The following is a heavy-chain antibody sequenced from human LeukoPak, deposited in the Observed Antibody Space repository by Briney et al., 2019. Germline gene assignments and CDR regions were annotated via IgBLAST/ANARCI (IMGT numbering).Heavy chain of an antibody. CDR3: ARDGYDFWSGYDYYYYYMDV. CDR2: MSYDGSNK. Sequence: GGSLRLSCAASGFTFSSYAMHWVRQAPGKGLEWVAVMSYDGSNKYYADSVKGRFTISRDNSKNTLYLQMNSLRAEDTAVYYCARDGYDFWSGYDYYYYYMDVWGKGTTVTVSS. D-gene: IGHD3-3*01. J-gene: IGHJ6*03. CDR1: GFTFSSYA. V-gene: IGHV3-30*01.